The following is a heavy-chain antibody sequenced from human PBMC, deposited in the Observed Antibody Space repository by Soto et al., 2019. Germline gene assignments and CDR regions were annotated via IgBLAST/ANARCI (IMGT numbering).Heavy chain of an antibody. V-gene: IGHV4-31*03. J-gene: IGHJ5*02. CDR2: IYYSGST. Sequence: VQLQESGPGLVTPSQTLSLTCTVSGGAISSGGSDWTWIRQHPGTGLEWIGYIYYSGSTYYTPSPKRRVIVAVHAHKKHSPPKLSTVTAADTVVYYSARSVFPWGQGSLVTVSS. CDR3: ARSVFP. CDR1: GGAISSGGSD.